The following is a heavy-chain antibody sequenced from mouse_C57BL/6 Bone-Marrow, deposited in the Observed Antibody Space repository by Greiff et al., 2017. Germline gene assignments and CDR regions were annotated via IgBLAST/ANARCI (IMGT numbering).Heavy chain of an antibody. CDR1: GYTFTSYD. CDR2: IYPRGGST. D-gene: IGHD1-1*01. J-gene: IGHJ1*03. Sequence: QVQLQQSGPELVKPGASVKLSCKASGYTFTSYDINWVKQRPGQGLEWIGWIYPRGGSTKYNEKFKGKATLTVDTSSSTAYMELNSLTSEDSAVYLCAKVSSFYWYFDVWGTGTTVTVSS. CDR3: AKVSSFYWYFDV. V-gene: IGHV1-85*01.